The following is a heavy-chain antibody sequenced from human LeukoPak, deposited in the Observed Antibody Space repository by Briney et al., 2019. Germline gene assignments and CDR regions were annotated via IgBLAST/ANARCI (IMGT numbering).Heavy chain of an antibody. CDR2: IYSGGST. D-gene: IGHD3-10*01. Sequence: GGSLRLSCAASGFTVSSNYMSWVRQAPGKGLEWVSVIYSGGSTYYADSVKGRFTISRDNAKNSLYLQMNSLRAEDTALYYCAKDTYGSGSYRASFDYWGQGTLVTVSS. V-gene: IGHV3-53*05. CDR3: AKDTYGSGSYRASFDY. J-gene: IGHJ4*02. CDR1: GFTVSSNY.